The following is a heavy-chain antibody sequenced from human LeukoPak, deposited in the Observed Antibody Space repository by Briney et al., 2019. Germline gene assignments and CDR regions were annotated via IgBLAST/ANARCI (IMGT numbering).Heavy chain of an antibody. CDR3: ARYVPVKTGPTRASFDY. J-gene: IGHJ4*02. D-gene: IGHD1-1*01. CDR2: INQSGTT. Sequence: PSETLSLTCAFDGGSFSDYDWSWIREAPGKGLQWIGEINQSGTTNCDPSLKSRVSMSIDTSKSQFSLSLRSVTAADTAVYFCARYVPVKTGPTRASFDYWGQGILVTVSS. CDR1: GGSFSDYD. V-gene: IGHV4-34*01.